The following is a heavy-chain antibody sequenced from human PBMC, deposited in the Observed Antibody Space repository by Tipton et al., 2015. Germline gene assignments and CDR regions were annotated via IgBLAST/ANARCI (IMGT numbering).Heavy chain of an antibody. J-gene: IGHJ4*02. Sequence: TLSLTCTVSSDSISKYYWSWIRQPPGKELEWIVYIQYSGSTNYNPSLKSRVTISVDTSKTQFSLKMRSVTATDTAVYYCARARGRHGGLFDSWGQGTLVTVSS. CDR3: ARARGRHGGLFDS. D-gene: IGHD4-23*01. CDR1: SDSISKYY. V-gene: IGHV4-59*01. CDR2: IQYSGST.